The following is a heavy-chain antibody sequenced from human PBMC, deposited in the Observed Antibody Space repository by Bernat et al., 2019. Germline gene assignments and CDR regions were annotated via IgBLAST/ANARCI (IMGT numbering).Heavy chain of an antibody. CDR2: ISSSSSTI. CDR3: ARELWLGIEAVGVDY. Sequence: EVQLVESGGDLVQPGGSLRLSCAASGFTFSTSWMHWVRQDPGKGLEWVSYISSSSSTIFYADSVKGRFTVSRDNAKNSLYLQMNSLRAEDTAVYYCARELWLGIEAVGVDYWGQGTLVTVSS. V-gene: IGHV3-48*01. J-gene: IGHJ4*02. CDR1: GFTFSTSW. D-gene: IGHD1-26*01.